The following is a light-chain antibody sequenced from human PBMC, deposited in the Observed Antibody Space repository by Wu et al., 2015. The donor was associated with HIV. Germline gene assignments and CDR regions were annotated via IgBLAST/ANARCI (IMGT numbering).Light chain of an antibody. J-gene: IGKJ2*01. Sequence: DIQMTQSPSSLSASVGDRVTITCRASQSIVNYLNWYQQKPGKAPTLLICASFNLETGVPSRFSCSGSKTDFTLTISGLQLEDFATYYCQQSYSTPYTFGQGTKLEIK. CDR2: ASF. V-gene: IGKV1-39*01. CDR3: QQSYSTPYT. CDR1: QSIVNY.